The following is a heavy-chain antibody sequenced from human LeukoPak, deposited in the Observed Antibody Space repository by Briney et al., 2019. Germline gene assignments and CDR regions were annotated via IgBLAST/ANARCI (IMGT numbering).Heavy chain of an antibody. V-gene: IGHV3-33*01. CDR1: GFTFSSYG. CDR3: ARGQPGDPIDY. D-gene: IGHD1-14*01. CDR2: IWYDGSNK. J-gene: IGHJ4*02. Sequence: GWSLRLSCAASGFTFSSYGMHWVRQAPGKGLEWVAVIWYDGSNKYYADSVKGRFTISRDNSKNTLYLQMNSLRAEDTAVYYCARGQPGDPIDYWGQGTLVTVSS.